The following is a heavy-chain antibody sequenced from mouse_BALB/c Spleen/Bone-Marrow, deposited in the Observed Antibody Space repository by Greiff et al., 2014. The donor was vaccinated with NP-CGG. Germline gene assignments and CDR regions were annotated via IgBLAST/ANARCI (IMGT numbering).Heavy chain of an antibody. CDR1: GYTFTSYW. V-gene: IGHV1S81*02. CDR2: INPGNGRT. J-gene: IGHJ2*01. D-gene: IGHD4-1*01. Sequence: QVQLKESGAELVKPGASVKLSCKASGYTFTSYWMHWVKQRPGQGLEWIGEINPGNGRTNYNEKFKSKATLTVDKSSSTAYMQLSSLTSEDSAVYYCARDWDEAYYFDYWGQGTTLTVSS. CDR3: ARDWDEAYYFDY.